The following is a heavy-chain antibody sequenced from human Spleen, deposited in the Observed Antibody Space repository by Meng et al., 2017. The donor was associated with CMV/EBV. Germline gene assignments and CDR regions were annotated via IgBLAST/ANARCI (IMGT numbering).Heavy chain of an antibody. CDR1: GGSISRGHYS. Sequence: QLQLQESGSGLVKPSQTLSLTCAVSGGSISRGHYSWSWIRQPPGKGLEWIAYIYPSGSTYYNPSLKSRVTISVDRSKNQFSLNLSSVTAADTAVYYCARVGYNYVHDYWGQGTLVTVSS. J-gene: IGHJ4*02. CDR3: ARVGYNYVHDY. CDR2: IYPSGST. V-gene: IGHV4-30-2*01. D-gene: IGHD1-1*01.